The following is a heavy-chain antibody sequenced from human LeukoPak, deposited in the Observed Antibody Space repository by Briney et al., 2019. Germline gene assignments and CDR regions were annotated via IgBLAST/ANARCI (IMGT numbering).Heavy chain of an antibody. CDR1: GGLVSGYS. V-gene: IGHV4-34*01. CDR2: INHSGST. D-gene: IGHD3-10*01. J-gene: IGHJ4*02. CDR3: ARVPYYYGSGSFSF. Sequence: SETLSLTCAVHGGLVSGYSWSWIRQSPGKGLEWIGEINHSGSTNYNPSLKSRVTIAADTSKKEFSLKLTSVTAADTALYYCARVPYYYGSGSFSFWGQGTLVTVSS.